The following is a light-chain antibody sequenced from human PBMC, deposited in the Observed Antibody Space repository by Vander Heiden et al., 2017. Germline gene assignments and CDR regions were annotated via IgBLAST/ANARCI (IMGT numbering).Light chain of an antibody. V-gene: IGKV1-5*03. CDR3: QQYGSYRT. J-gene: IGKJ1*01. CDR1: QSVGSW. Sequence: DIQMTQSPSTLSASVGDRVTITCRASQSVGSWLAWYQQKPGKAPKLLSYTASTLESGVPSRFSGSGSGTEFTLTIRSLQPDDFATYYCQQYGSYRTFGQGTKVEIK. CDR2: TAS.